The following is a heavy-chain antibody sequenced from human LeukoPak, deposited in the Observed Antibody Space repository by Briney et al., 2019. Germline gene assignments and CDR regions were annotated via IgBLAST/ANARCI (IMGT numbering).Heavy chain of an antibody. CDR3: AKVALGYCSGSSCYYFDY. Sequence: GGSLRLSCEASGLTFSGYAMSWVRQAPGKGLEWVSSINAFGARTYYADSVKGRFTISRDNSKNTLYLQMNSLRAEDTALYYCAKVALGYCSGSSCYYFDYGGQGTLVTVSS. J-gene: IGHJ4*02. CDR2: INAFGART. D-gene: IGHD2-15*01. V-gene: IGHV3-23*01. CDR1: GLTFSGYA.